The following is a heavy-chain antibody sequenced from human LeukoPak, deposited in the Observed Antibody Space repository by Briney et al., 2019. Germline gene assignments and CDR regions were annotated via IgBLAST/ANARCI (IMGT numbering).Heavy chain of an antibody. CDR1: GGSINSYY. Sequence: SETLSLTCTVSGGSINSYYWSWIRQPPGKGLEWIGYIYYSGSTNYNPSLKSRVTISVDTSKNQFSLKLSPVTAADTAVYYCARHQTGTTFSEFDYWGQGTLVTVSS. CDR2: IYYSGST. CDR3: ARHQTGTTFSEFDY. V-gene: IGHV4-59*08. D-gene: IGHD1-1*01. J-gene: IGHJ4*02.